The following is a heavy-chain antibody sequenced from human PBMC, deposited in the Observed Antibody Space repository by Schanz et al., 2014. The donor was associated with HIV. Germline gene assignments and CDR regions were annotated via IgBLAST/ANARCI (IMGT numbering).Heavy chain of an antibody. V-gene: IGHV3-43*01. CDR3: AKQHDSYDNSGYPSTVEYYGMDV. Sequence: DVQLVESGGSLVQPGGSLRISCAASGFTFDDYTMHWVRQAPGKGLEWVSLITWDGGSTYYADSVKGRFTISRDNSKNSLYLQMNSLRTEDTALYYCAKQHDSYDNSGYPSTVEYYGMDVWGQGTTVTVSS. D-gene: IGHD3-22*01. CDR2: ITWDGGST. J-gene: IGHJ6*02. CDR1: GFTFDDYT.